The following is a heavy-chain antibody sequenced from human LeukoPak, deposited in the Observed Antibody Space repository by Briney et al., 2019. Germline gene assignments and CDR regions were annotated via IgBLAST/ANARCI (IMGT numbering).Heavy chain of an antibody. CDR2: IYTSGST. CDR1: GGSISSGSYY. D-gene: IGHD2-2*01. V-gene: IGHV4-61*02. CDR3: ARGGEYCSSTSCYGRFDY. J-gene: IGHJ4*02. Sequence: SETLSLTCTVSGGSISSGSYYWRWIRQPAGKGLEWIGRIYTSGSTNYNPSLKSRVTISVDTSKNQFSLKLSSVTAADTAVYYCARGGEYCSSTSCYGRFDYWGQGTLVTVSS.